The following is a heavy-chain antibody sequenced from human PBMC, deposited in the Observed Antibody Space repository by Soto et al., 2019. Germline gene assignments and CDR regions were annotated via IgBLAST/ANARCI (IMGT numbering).Heavy chain of an antibody. V-gene: IGHV1-2*04. CDR3: ARGGPAGRYGSGRDDYYYGMDV. J-gene: IGHJ6*02. CDR2: INPNSGGT. CDR1: GYTFTGYY. D-gene: IGHD3-10*01. Sequence: GASVKVSCKASGYTFTGYYMHWVRQAPGQGLEWMGGINPNSGGTNYAQKFQGWVTMTRDTSISTAYMELSRLRSDDTAVYYCARGGPAGRYGSGRDDYYYGMDVWGQGTICTVSS.